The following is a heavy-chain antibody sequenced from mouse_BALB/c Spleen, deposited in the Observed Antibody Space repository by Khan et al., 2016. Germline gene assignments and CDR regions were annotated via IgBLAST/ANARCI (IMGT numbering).Heavy chain of an antibody. CDR3: ARYSTTVVAPLDD. CDR1: GYSFTSYT. Sequence: QVQLQQSGAELARPGASVKMSCKASGYSFTSYTMHWVNQRPGQGLEWLGFINPSSSYTNYNQNFKDKATLTADKSSSTAYMQLSSLTSEDSAVYFCARYSTTVVAPLDDWGQGTTLTVSA. D-gene: IGHD1-1*01. J-gene: IGHJ2*01. CDR2: INPSSSYT. V-gene: IGHV1-4*01.